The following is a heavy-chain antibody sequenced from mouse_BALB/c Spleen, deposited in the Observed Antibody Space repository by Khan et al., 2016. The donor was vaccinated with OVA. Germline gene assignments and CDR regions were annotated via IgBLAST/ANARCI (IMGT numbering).Heavy chain of an antibody. Sequence: EVQLQQSGPELMKPGASVKISCKASGYSFTSYYIHWVMQSHGKSLEWIGYIDPFSGCTTYNQRFTGKATLTVDKSSSTAYIPLSNLTSEDSAVYYCTRHGYVAWFTYWGQGTLVTVSA. CDR3: TRHGYVAWFTY. V-gene: IGHV1S135*01. CDR1: GYSFTSYY. CDR2: IDPFSGCT. J-gene: IGHJ3*01. D-gene: IGHD2-2*01.